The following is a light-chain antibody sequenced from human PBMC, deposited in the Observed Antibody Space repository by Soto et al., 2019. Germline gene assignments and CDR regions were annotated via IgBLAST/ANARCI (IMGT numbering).Light chain of an antibody. CDR3: QQGYSNPWT. J-gene: IGKJ1*01. CDR2: AAY. Sequence: DIQMTQSPSSLSASMGDRVAIFCRASQAISNSVAWYQQKPGKPPQLLIYAAYNLQSGVPSRFSGSGSGTDFTLTISSLQPEDVAIYYCQQGYSNPWTFGQGTKVEIK. V-gene: IGKV1-27*01. CDR1: QAISNS.